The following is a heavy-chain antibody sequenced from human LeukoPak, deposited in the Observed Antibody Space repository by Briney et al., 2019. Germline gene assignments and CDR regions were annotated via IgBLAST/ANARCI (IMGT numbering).Heavy chain of an antibody. Sequence: PGGSLRLSCAASGFTVSAYSMHWVRQAPGKGLEWVAVISYDGTNKYSADSVKGRFTISRDNSKNTLYLQMNSLRAEDTAVYYCARGGCSSASCAFDYWGQGTLVTVSS. CDR3: ARGGCSSASCAFDY. CDR1: GFTVSAYS. J-gene: IGHJ4*02. D-gene: IGHD2-2*01. CDR2: ISYDGTNK. V-gene: IGHV3-30-3*01.